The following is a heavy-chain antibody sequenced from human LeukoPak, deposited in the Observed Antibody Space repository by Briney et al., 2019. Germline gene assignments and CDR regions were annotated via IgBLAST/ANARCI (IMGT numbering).Heavy chain of an antibody. CDR3: ARGVYNYGGHNWFDP. CDR1: GFTFSTYG. J-gene: IGHJ5*02. Sequence: HPGGSLRLSCAASGFTFSTYGMHWVRQAPGKGLEWVSAISGSGGSTYYADSVKGRFTISRDNSKNTLYLQMNSLRAEDTAVYYCARGVYNYGGHNWFDPWGQGTLVTVSS. V-gene: IGHV3-23*01. D-gene: IGHD5-18*01. CDR2: ISGSGGST.